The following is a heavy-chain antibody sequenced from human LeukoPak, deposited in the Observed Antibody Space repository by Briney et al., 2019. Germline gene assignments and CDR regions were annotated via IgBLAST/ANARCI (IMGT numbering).Heavy chain of an antibody. Sequence: PSGGSLRLSCAASGFTFSSYGMSWVRQAPGKGLEWVSAISGSGGSTYYADSVKGRFTISRDNSKNTLYLQMNSLRAEDTAVYYCAKGIAARPADWFDPWGQGTLVTVSS. D-gene: IGHD6-6*01. CDR3: AKGIAARPADWFDP. CDR1: GFTFSSYG. V-gene: IGHV3-23*01. J-gene: IGHJ5*02. CDR2: ISGSGGST.